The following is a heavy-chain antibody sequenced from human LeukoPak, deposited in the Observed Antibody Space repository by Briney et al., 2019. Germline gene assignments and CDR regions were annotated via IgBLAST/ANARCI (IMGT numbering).Heavy chain of an antibody. V-gene: IGHV1-24*01. CDR1: GYTLTELS. CDR3: ATAAVSRGYSGYDLD. CDR2: FDPEDGET. D-gene: IGHD5-12*01. J-gene: IGHJ4*02. Sequence: ASVKVSCKVSGYTLTELSMHWVRQAPGKGLEWMGGFDPEDGETIYAQKFQGRVTMTEDTSTDTAYMELSSLRSEDTAVYYCATAAVSRGYSGYDLDWGQGTLVPVSS.